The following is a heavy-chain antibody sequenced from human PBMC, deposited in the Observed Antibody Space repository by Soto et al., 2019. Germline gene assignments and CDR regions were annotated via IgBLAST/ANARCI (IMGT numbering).Heavy chain of an antibody. CDR2: IYSGGST. V-gene: IGHV3-66*01. CDR3: ARYPHFQGGGMDV. CDR1: GFTVSSNY. J-gene: IGHJ6*02. Sequence: PGGSLRLSCAASGFTVSSNYMSWVRQAPGKGLEWVSVIYSGGSTYYADSVKGRFTISRDNSKNTLYLQMNSLRAEDTAVYYCARYPHFQGGGMDVWGQGTTVPVSS.